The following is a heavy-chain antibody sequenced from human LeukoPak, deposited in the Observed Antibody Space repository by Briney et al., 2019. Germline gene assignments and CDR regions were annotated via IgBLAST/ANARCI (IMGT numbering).Heavy chain of an antibody. CDR2: IWYDGSNK. J-gene: IGHJ3*02. CDR3: ARDQYYFGSGTPGDDAFDI. V-gene: IGHV3-33*01. D-gene: IGHD3-10*01. Sequence: PGTSLRLSCAASGFTFNIYGLHWVRQAPGKGLEWVAVIWYDGSNKFYADSVKGRFTISRDNSRDTVYLQMNSLRAEDTAVYYCARDQYYFGSGTPGDDAFDIWGQGTMVTVSS. CDR1: GFTFNIYG.